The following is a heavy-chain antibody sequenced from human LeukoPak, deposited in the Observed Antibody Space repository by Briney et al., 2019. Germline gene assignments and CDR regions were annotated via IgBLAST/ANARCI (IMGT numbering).Heavy chain of an antibody. CDR2: ISSSSSYI. CDR3: AREGPRGNSQFDY. D-gene: IGHD2/OR15-2a*01. V-gene: IGHV3-21*01. Sequence: GGSLRLSCAASGFTFSSYSMNWVRQAPGKGLEWVSSISSSSSYIYYADSVKGRFTISRDNAKNSLYLQMNSLRAEDTAVYYCAREGPRGNSQFDYWGQGTLVTVSS. J-gene: IGHJ4*02. CDR1: GFTFSSYS.